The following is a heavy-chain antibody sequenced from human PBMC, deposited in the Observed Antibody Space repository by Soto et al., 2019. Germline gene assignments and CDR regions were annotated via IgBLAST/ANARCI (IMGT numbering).Heavy chain of an antibody. CDR2: MVPDGSQT. CDR1: GFSFSAHG. Sequence: QVQLVESGGGVVQAGTSLRLSCAASGFSFSAHGMHWVRQAPGRGLEWVALMVPDGSQTYYADSVKGRFTISRDNSKNTLYLQMDSLRAEDMAVYSCAREGTIGMTRGFWIDSWGQGTLVTVSS. CDR3: AREGTIGMTRGFWIDS. V-gene: IGHV3-33*01. J-gene: IGHJ4*02. D-gene: IGHD1-1*01.